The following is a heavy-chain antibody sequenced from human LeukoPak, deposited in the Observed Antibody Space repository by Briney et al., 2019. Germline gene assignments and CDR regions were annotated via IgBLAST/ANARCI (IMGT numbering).Heavy chain of an antibody. CDR2: ISDSGGST. CDR3: AKRGVVIRVILVGFHKEAYYFDS. CDR1: GITLSNYG. J-gene: IGHJ4*02. D-gene: IGHD3-22*01. Sequence: PGGSLRLSCAVSGITLSNYGMSWVRQAPGKELEWVAGISDSGGSTNYADSVKGRFTISRDSPKNTLYLQMTSLRAEDTAVYFCAKRGVVIRVILVGFHKEAYYFDSWGQGALVTVSS. V-gene: IGHV3-23*01.